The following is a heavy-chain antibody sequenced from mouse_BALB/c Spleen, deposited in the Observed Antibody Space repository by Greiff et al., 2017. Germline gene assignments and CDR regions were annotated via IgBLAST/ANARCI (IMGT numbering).Heavy chain of an antibody. CDR2: IDPANGNT. Sequence: EVQLVESGAELVKPGASVKLSCTASGFNIKDTYMHWVKQRPEQGLEWIGRIDPANGNTKYDPKFQGKATITADTSSNTTYLQLSSLTSEDTAVYYCAPITTVLYYAMDYWGQGTSVTVSS. D-gene: IGHD2-4*01. V-gene: IGHV14-3*02. CDR1: GFNIKDTY. J-gene: IGHJ4*01. CDR3: APITTVLYYAMDY.